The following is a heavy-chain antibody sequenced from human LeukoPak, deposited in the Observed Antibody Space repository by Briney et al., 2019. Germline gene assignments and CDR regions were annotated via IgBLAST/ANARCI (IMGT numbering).Heavy chain of an antibody. CDR3: ARPDIVVALRGAFDI. CDR2: ISYDGSNK. V-gene: IGHV3-30-3*01. Sequence: GGSLRLSCAASGFTFSSYAMHWVRQALGKGLEWVAVISYDGSNKYYADSVKGRFTISRDNSKNTLYLQMNSLRAEDTAVYYCARPDIVVALRGAFDIWGQGTMVTVSS. D-gene: IGHD2-15*01. J-gene: IGHJ3*02. CDR1: GFTFSSYA.